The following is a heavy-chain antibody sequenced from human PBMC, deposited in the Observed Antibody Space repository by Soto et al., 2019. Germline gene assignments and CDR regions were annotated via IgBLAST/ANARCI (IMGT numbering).Heavy chain of an antibody. Sequence: ETLSLTCAVYGGSFSGYYWSWIRQPPVKGLEWIGEINHSGSTNYNPSLKSRVTISVDTSKNQFSLKLSSVTAADTAVYYCARVREPLTGGPWFDPWGQGTLVTVSS. CDR3: ARVREPLTGGPWFDP. V-gene: IGHV4-34*01. CDR1: GGSFSGYY. D-gene: IGHD1-26*01. CDR2: INHSGST. J-gene: IGHJ5*02.